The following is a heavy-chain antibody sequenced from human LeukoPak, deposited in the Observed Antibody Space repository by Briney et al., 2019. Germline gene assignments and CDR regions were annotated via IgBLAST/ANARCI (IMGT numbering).Heavy chain of an antibody. CDR1: GGSVSNSNYC. CDR3: ARPLDCNYGGTAFDI. J-gene: IGHJ3*02. CDR2: IDYSGSP. Sequence: SETLSLTCTVSGGSVSNSNYCWGWIRQPPGKQLEWIGSIDYSGSPLYNPSLKSRVTISVDTSKNQFSLKLSSVTAADTAVYYCARPLDCNYGGTAFDIWGQGTMVTVSS. D-gene: IGHD4-23*01. V-gene: IGHV4-39*01.